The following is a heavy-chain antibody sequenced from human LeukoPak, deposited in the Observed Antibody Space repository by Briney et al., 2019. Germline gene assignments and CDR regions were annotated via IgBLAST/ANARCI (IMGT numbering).Heavy chain of an antibody. CDR1: GFTFSSYG. D-gene: IGHD3-16*01. Sequence: PGGSLRLSCAASGFTFSSYGMHWVRQAPGKGLEWVAVISYDGSNKYYADSVKGRFTISRDNSKNTLYLQMYSLRAEDTAVYYCAKLEGGDAFDIWGQGTMVTVSS. V-gene: IGHV3-30*18. J-gene: IGHJ3*02. CDR3: AKLEGGDAFDI. CDR2: ISYDGSNK.